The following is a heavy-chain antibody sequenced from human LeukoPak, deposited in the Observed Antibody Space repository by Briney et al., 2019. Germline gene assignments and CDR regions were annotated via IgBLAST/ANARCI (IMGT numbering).Heavy chain of an antibody. CDR3: ARLSAMLRGPEPIYYFDY. Sequence: AGGSLRLACAASGFTFSSYSMNWVRQAPGKGLEWVSSISSSSYIYYADSVKGRFTISRDNAKNSLYLQMNSLRAEDTAMYYCARLSAMLRGPEPIYYFDYWGQGTLVTVSS. CDR1: GFTFSSYS. D-gene: IGHD3-10*01. CDR2: ISSSSYI. V-gene: IGHV3-21*01. J-gene: IGHJ4*01.